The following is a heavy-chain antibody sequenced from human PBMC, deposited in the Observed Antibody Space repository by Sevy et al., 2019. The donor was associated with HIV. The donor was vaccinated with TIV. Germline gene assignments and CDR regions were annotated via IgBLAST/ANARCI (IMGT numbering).Heavy chain of an antibody. D-gene: IGHD3-10*01. CDR1: GFTFSSYA. Sequence: GGSLRLSCAASGFTFSSYAMSWVRQAPGKGLEWVSAISGSGGSTYYAASVKGRFTISRDNSKNTLYLQMNSLRAEDTAVYYCAKDSYGSGSYYDVYYYYYGMDVWGQGTTVTVSS. CDR2: ISGSGGST. J-gene: IGHJ6*02. V-gene: IGHV3-23*01. CDR3: AKDSYGSGSYYDVYYYYYGMDV.